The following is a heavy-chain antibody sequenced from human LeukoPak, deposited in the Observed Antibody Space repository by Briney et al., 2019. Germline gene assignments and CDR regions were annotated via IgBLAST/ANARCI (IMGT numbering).Heavy chain of an antibody. V-gene: IGHV3-21*01. CDR2: ISSTGSSI. J-gene: IGHJ3*02. Sequence: PAGSLRLSCAASGFTFSTSNMSWVRQAPGKGLEWVSSISSTGSSIYFAASVKGRFTFSRDNANNSLYLQMTSLRAEDTAVYYCARAHRSGWYHAFDIWGEGTMVTVSS. CDR3: ARAHRSGWYHAFDI. CDR1: GFTFSTSN. D-gene: IGHD6-19*01.